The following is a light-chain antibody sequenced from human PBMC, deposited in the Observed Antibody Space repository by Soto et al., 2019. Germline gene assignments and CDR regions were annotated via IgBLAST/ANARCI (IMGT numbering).Light chain of an antibody. Sequence: EIGLTQSPATLSLSPGERAILSCRASQSVSTFLAWFQQKPGQPPRLLIYNASNRTTGIPARFSGSGSGTDFTLTISSLEPEDFAVYYCQQYGSSHTFGQGTRLENK. CDR2: NAS. CDR1: QSVSTF. V-gene: IGKV3-11*01. J-gene: IGKJ5*01. CDR3: QQYGSSHT.